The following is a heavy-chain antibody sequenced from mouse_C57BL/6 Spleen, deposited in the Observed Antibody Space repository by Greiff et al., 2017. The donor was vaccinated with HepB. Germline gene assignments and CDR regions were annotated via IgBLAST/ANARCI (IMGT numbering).Heavy chain of an antibody. D-gene: IGHD3-3*01. J-gene: IGHJ4*01. CDR2: INPSNGGT. V-gene: IGHV1-53*01. CDR3: AREDHGDDYAMDY. CDR1: GYTFTSYW. Sequence: QVQLKQPGTELVKPGASVKLSCKASGYTFTSYWMHWVKQRPGQGLEWIGNINPSNGGTNYNETFKSKATLTVDKSSSTAYMQLSSLTSEDSAVYYCAREDHGDDYAMDYWGQGTSVTVSS.